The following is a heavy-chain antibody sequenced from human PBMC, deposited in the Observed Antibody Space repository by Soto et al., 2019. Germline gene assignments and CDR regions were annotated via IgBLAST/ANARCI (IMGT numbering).Heavy chain of an antibody. D-gene: IGHD2-2*01. Sequence: SETLSLTCTVSGGSISSSSYYWGWIRQPPGKGLEWIGSIYYSGSTYYNPSLKSRVPISVDTSKNQFSLKLSSVTAADTAVYYCARRKGIRARPDIVVVPAAHNYYYYYMDVWGKGTTVTV. CDR3: ARRKGIRARPDIVVVPAAHNYYYYYMDV. J-gene: IGHJ6*03. CDR2: IYYSGST. CDR1: GGSISSSSYY. V-gene: IGHV4-39*07.